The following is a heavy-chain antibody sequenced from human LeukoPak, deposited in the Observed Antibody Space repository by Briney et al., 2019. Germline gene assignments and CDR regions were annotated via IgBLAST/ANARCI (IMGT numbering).Heavy chain of an antibody. CDR3: ARDLKYYFDTSGYPGYFFDY. V-gene: IGHV3-23*01. CDR1: GFTFSSYV. Sequence: GGSLRLSCAASGFTFSSYVMSWVRQAPGKGLEWVSAIGGSGGGTFYADSVKGRFTISRDNSKTTLYLQMNSLRAEDTAVYYCARDLKYYFDTSGYPGYFFDYWGQGTLVTVSS. J-gene: IGHJ4*02. CDR2: IGGSGGGT. D-gene: IGHD2/OR15-2a*01.